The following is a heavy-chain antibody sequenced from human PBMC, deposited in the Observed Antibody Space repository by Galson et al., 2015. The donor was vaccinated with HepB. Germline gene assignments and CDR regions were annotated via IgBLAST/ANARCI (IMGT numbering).Heavy chain of an antibody. V-gene: IGHV1-69*13. CDR2: IIPIFGTA. Sequence: SVKVSCKASGGTFSSYAISWVRLAPGQGLEWMGGIIPIFGTANYAQKFQGRVTITADESTSTAYMELSSLRSEDTAVYYCASKLSSGYYNFDYWGQGTLVTVSS. D-gene: IGHD3-22*01. CDR1: GGTFSSYA. J-gene: IGHJ4*02. CDR3: ASKLSSGYYNFDY.